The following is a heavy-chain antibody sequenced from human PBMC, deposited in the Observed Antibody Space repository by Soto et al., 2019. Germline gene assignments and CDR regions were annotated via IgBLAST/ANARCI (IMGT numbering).Heavy chain of an antibody. Sequence: EVQLVASGGGLVQPGGSLKLSCAASGFTFSVSAVHWVRQSSGKGLEWVGRVRSKAKDYATAYAASVKGRFTVSRDDSMNTAYLEMNSLKTEDTAVYYCTRLSDTTTEGFDYWGRGTLVTVAS. CDR2: VRSKAKDYAT. D-gene: IGHD1-26*01. CDR3: TRLSDTTTEGFDY. J-gene: IGHJ4*02. CDR1: GFTFSVSA. V-gene: IGHV3-73*02.